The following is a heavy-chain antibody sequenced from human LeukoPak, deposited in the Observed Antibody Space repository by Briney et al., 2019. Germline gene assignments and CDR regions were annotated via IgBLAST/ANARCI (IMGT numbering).Heavy chain of an antibody. CDR2: INQDGSEK. CDR1: GFTFSNAW. V-gene: IGHV3-7*01. D-gene: IGHD1-26*01. J-gene: IGHJ3*02. CDR3: ARDGKRTSDAFDI. Sequence: PGGSLRLSCAASGFTFSNAWMSWVRQAPGKGLEWVANINQDGSEKYEVDSAKGRFTISRDNAKNSLYLQMNRLRVEDTAMYYCARDGKRTSDAFDIWGQGTMVTVSS.